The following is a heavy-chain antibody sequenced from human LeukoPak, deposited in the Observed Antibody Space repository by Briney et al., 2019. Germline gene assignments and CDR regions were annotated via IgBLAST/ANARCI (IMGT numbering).Heavy chain of an antibody. D-gene: IGHD3-9*01. CDR2: INPNSGGT. V-gene: IGHV1-2*02. J-gene: IGHJ4*02. Sequence: ASVKVSCKASGYTFTGYYMHWVRQAPGQGLEWMGWINPNSGGTNYAQKFQGRVTMTRDTSISTAYMELSRLRSDDTAVYYCARVVYDTLTGYRYFDYWGQGTLVTVSS. CDR1: GYTFTGYY. CDR3: ARVVYDTLTGYRYFDY.